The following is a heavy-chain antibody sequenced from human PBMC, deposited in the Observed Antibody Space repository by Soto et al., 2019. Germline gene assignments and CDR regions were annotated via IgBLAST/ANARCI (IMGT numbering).Heavy chain of an antibody. Sequence: PSETLSLTCAVSGFSISSNNWWTCVRQPPGKGLEWVGDIYHTGITNYSPSLKSRVTISVDNSKNQFSLRLTSVTAADTAVYYCARFSSSGVYYYFGMDVWGQGTTITVSS. CDR1: GFSISSNNW. V-gene: IGHV4-4*02. J-gene: IGHJ6*02. CDR2: IYHTGIT. CDR3: ARFSSSGVYYYFGMDV. D-gene: IGHD6-13*01.